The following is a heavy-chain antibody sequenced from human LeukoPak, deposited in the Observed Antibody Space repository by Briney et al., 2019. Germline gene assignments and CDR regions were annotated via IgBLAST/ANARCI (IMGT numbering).Heavy chain of an antibody. CDR2: ISGSSYI. CDR1: GFTFSSYS. D-gene: IGHD6-19*01. V-gene: IGHV3-21*01. Sequence: GGSLRLSCAASGFTFSSYSMNWVRQAPGKGLEWVSSISGSSYIYYADSVKGRFTISRDNAKNSLYLQMNGLRAEDTAVYYCARDGAGAVAGVDYWGQGTLVTVSS. J-gene: IGHJ4*02. CDR3: ARDGAGAVAGVDY.